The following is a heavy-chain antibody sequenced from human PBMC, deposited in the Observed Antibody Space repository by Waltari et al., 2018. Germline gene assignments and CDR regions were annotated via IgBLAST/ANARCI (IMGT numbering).Heavy chain of an antibody. CDR3: ARDPLGWPAADAFDI. CDR2: IYTSGST. Sequence: QVQLQESGPGLVKPSETLSLTCTVSGGSISSYYCSWIRQPAGKGLEWIGRIYTSGSTNYNPSLKSRVTMSVDTSKNQFSLKLSSVTAADTAVYYCARDPLGWPAADAFDIWGQGTMVTVSS. J-gene: IGHJ3*02. V-gene: IGHV4-4*07. D-gene: IGHD6-13*01. CDR1: GGSISSYY.